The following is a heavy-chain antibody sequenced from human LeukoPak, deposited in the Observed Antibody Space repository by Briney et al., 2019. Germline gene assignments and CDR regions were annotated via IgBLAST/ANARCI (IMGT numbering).Heavy chain of an antibody. V-gene: IGHV3-53*01. CDR3: ARRAGAYSHPYDY. CDR1: GFTFTTYG. J-gene: IGHJ4*02. Sequence: GGSLRLSCAASGFTFTTYGMSWVRQAPGKGLEWVSFIYSGTIHYSDSVKGRFTISRDNSKNTLYLQMNSLRAEDTAVYYCARRAGAYSHPYDYWGQGTLVTVSS. D-gene: IGHD4/OR15-4a*01. CDR2: IYSGTI.